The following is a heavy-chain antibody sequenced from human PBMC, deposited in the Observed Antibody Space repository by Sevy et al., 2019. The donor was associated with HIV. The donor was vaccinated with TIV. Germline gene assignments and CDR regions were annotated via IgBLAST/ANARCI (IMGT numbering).Heavy chain of an antibody. Sequence: SETLSLTCTVSGGSITSLYWNWIRQPPGKGLEWIANIYYNGHINYNPSLKSRVTLSLDTSTNQFCLRLSSVTAADTAMYYCAGENAWGRGYSWGQGTLVTVSS. J-gene: IGHJ4*02. CDR2: IYYNGHI. D-gene: IGHD1-26*01. CDR3: AGENAWGRGYS. V-gene: IGHV4-59*08. CDR1: GGSITSLY.